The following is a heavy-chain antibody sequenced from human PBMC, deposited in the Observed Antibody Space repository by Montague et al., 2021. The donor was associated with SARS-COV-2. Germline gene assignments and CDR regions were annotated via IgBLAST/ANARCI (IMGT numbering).Heavy chain of an antibody. CDR1: GFTFSSYS. V-gene: IGHV3-21*04. D-gene: IGHD2-21*02. CDR3: ARVHIVVVTAMRYFDL. J-gene: IGHJ2*01. CDR2: ISSSSSYI. Sequence: SLRLSCAASGFTFSSYSMNWVRQAPGKGLEWASSISSSSSYIYYXXSVKGRFTISRDNAKNSLYLQMNSLRAEDTAVYYCARVHIVVVTAMRYFDLWGRGTLVTVSS.